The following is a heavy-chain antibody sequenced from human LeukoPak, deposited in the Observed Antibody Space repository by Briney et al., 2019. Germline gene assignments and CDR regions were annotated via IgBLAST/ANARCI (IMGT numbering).Heavy chain of an antibody. CDR3: ARAGLEDSYGPQGGYFDY. D-gene: IGHD3/OR15-3a*01. J-gene: IGHJ4*02. CDR2: ISRRSETI. CDR1: GFTFSNYY. Sequence: GGSLRLSCAASGFTFSNYYMNWVRQAPGKGLEWVSYISRRSETIYYADSVKGRFTISRDNAKNSLYLQMNSLRAEDTAVYYCARAGLEDSYGPQGGYFDYWGQGTLVTVSS. V-gene: IGHV3-48*01.